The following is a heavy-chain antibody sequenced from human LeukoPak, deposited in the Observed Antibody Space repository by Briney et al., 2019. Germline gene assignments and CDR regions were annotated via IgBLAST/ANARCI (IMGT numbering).Heavy chain of an antibody. Sequence: ASVKVSCKASGYTFTGYYMHWVRQAPGQGLEWMGWINPNSGGTNYAQKFQGRVTMTRDTSISTAYMELSRLRSDDTAVYYCASTRIVGATNTFDYWGQGTLVTVSS. CDR3: ASTRIVGATNTFDY. CDR2: INPNSGGT. J-gene: IGHJ4*02. CDR1: GYTFTGYY. V-gene: IGHV1-2*02. D-gene: IGHD1-26*01.